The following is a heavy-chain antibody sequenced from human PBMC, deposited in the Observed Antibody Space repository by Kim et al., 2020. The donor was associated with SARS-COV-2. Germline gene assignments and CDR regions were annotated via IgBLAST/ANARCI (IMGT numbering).Heavy chain of an antibody. Sequence: GGSLRLSCVTSGFTFNTYAINWVRQAPGKGLEWVSGISGGGGSTYYADSVKGRFTISRDNSKNTLYLQMNSLRAEDTAVYYCAKELSMTTQTTGGDFFDYWGQGTLVTVSS. CDR3: AKELSMTTQTTGGDFFDY. V-gene: IGHV3-23*01. D-gene: IGHD4-17*01. CDR2: ISGGGGST. CDR1: GFTFNTYA. J-gene: IGHJ4*02.